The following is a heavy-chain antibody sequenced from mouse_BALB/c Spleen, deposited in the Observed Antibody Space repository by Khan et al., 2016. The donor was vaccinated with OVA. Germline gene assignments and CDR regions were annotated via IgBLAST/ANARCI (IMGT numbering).Heavy chain of an antibody. V-gene: IGHV3-1*02. CDR1: GYSITSGYN. Sequence: EVQLQESGPDLVKPSQSLSLTCTVTGYSITSGYNWHWIRQFPGDKLEWMGYIHYSGSTNYSPSLKSRISITRDQSRNTSFLQLNAVTTEDTATYYCARSGYYPYFDVWGAGTTGTVAS. J-gene: IGHJ1*01. D-gene: IGHD2-3*01. CDR3: ARSGYYPYFDV. CDR2: IHYSGST.